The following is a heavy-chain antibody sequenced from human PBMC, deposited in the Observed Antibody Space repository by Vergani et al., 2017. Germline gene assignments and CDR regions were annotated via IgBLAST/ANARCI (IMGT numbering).Heavy chain of an antibody. CDR1: GGSISSGDYY. CDR2: IYYSGST. D-gene: IGHD3-22*01. Sequence: QVQLQESGPGLVKPSQTLSLTCTVSGGSISSGDYYWSWIRQPPGKGLEWIGYIYYSGSTYYNPSLKSRVTISVDTSKNQFSLKLSSVTAADTAVYYCARDLISDRSGYAPSYGMDVWGQGTTVTVSS. CDR3: ARDLISDRSGYAPSYGMDV. V-gene: IGHV4-30-4*08. J-gene: IGHJ6*02.